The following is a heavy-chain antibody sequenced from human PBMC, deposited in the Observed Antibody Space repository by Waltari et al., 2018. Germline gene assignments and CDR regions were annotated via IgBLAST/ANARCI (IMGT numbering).Heavy chain of an antibody. CDR1: GGSFSGFY. D-gene: IGHD6-6*01. CDR2: IKHRGST. J-gene: IGHJ5*02. V-gene: IGHV4-34*01. Sequence: QVQLQQWGAGLLKPSETLSLTCAVYGGSFSGFYWSWIRQPPGKGLEWIGEIKHRGSTNYSPSLKSRVTLSVDTSKDQFSLKLSSVTAADTAVYFCARANGGMAARKNKYNWFDPWGQGTLVTVSS. CDR3: ARANGGMAARKNKYNWFDP.